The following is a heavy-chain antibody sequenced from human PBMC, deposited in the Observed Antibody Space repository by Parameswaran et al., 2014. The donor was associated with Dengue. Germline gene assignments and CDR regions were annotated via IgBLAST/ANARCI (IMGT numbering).Heavy chain of an antibody. V-gene: IGHV3-53*04. CDR3: AITGYSSTWYGAFDI. D-gene: IGHD6-13*01. Sequence: GGSLRLSCAASGFTVSSNYMTWVRQAPGKGLEWVSIIYSGGSTYYADSVKGRFTISRHNSKNTLYLQMNSLRPEDTAVYYCAITGYSSTWYGAFDIWGQGTMVTVSS. J-gene: IGHJ3*02. CDR1: GFTVSSNY. CDR2: IYSGGST.